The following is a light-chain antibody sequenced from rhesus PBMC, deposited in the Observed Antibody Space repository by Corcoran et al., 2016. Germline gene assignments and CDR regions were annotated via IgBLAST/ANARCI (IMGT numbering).Light chain of an antibody. V-gene: IGKV1-38*01. J-gene: IGKJ2*01. CDR3: QQRNSYPYR. CDR1: QGISSY. Sequence: DIQLIQSPSSLSASVGDRVTITCRASQGISSYLAWYQQKSGKAPKLLIYDASNLQSGVPSRFSGRGSGTDFTLTNSSLQPEDFATYYCQQRNSYPYRFGQGTKVEIK. CDR2: DAS.